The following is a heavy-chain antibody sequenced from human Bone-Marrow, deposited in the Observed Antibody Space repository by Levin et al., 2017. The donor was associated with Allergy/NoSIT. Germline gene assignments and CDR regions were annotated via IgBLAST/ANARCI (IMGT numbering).Heavy chain of an antibody. CDR3: AGAFASAGTDSIYFYYYGVDV. CDR1: GGSFFSSY. CDR2: INHSGST. D-gene: IGHD6-13*01. Sequence: SETLSLTCGVSGGSFFSSYWSWIRQPPGKGLEWIGEINHSGSTKYNPSLKSRVTISVDTSENQTSLRLTSVTAADTAVYYCAGAFASAGTDSIYFYYYGVDVWGQGTTVTVSS. V-gene: IGHV4-34*01. J-gene: IGHJ6*02.